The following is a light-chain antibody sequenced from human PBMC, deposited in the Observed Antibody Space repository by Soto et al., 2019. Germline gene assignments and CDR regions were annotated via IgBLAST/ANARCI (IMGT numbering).Light chain of an antibody. J-gene: IGLJ1*01. CDR2: GNI. CDR3: QSYDSTLSARYV. V-gene: IGLV1-40*01. Sequence: QSVLTQPPSVSGAPGQRGTISCTGGSSNMGAGYDVHWYQQRPGTAPKLLIFGNINRPSGVPDRFSGSKSGTSASLAITGLQAEGEGDYYCQSYDSTLSARYVFGTGTKVTVL. CDR1: SSNMGAGYD.